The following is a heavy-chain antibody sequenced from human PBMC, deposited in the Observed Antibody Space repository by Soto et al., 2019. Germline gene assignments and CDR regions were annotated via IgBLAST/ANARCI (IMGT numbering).Heavy chain of an antibody. V-gene: IGHV1-3*01. CDR2: INAGNGNT. D-gene: IGHD1-26*01. J-gene: IGHJ6*02. CDR3: AGGGQWELLGGGYYYYYGMDV. CDR1: GYTFTSYA. Sequence: VASVKVSCKASGYTFTSYAMHWVRQAPGQRLEWMGWINAGNGNTKYSQKFQGRVTITRDTSASTAYMELSSLRSEDTAVYYCAGGGQWELLGGGYYYYYGMDVWGQGTTVTVSS.